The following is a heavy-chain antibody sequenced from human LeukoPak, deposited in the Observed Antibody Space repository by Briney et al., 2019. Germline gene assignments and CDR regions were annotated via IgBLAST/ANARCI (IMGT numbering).Heavy chain of an antibody. CDR2: ISYDGSNK. CDR1: GFTFSSYG. D-gene: IGHD1-26*01. Sequence: PGGTLRHSCAASGFTFSSYGMHWVRQAPGKGLEWLAVISYDGSNKYYADSVKGRFTISRDNSKNTLYLQMNSLRAEDTAVYYCAKDPSGSYLRGYFDYWGQGTLVTVSS. J-gene: IGHJ4*02. V-gene: IGHV3-30*18. CDR3: AKDPSGSYLRGYFDY.